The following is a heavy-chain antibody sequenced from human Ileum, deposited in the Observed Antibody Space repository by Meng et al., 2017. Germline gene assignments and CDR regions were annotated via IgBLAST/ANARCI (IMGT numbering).Heavy chain of an antibody. J-gene: IGHJ4*02. CDR3: AHRRAGEVCFDY. D-gene: IGHD4-17*01. CDR2: IYWDDDK. Sequence: QITLKESGPTLVKPTQTVTLTCTFSGFSLSTSGVGLGWIRQPPGKALEWLALIYWDDDKRYSPSLKSRLTITKDTSKNRVALTMTNLDPVDTATYYCAHRRAGEVCFDYWGQGTLVTVSS. CDR1: GFSLSTSGVG. V-gene: IGHV2-5*02.